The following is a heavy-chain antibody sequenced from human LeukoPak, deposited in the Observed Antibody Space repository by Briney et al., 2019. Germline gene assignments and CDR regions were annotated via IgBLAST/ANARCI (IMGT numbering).Heavy chain of an antibody. CDR1: GDSISTYY. Sequence: SETLSLTCTVSGDSISTYYWSWIRQPPGKGLEWIANIHYSGSTNYNPSLKSRVTISIDTSKNQFALKLSSMTAADTAVYYCARHVTISGPYDASDIWGQGTMVTVSP. CDR2: IHYSGST. D-gene: IGHD5-24*01. CDR3: ARHVTISGPYDASDI. V-gene: IGHV4-59*08. J-gene: IGHJ3*02.